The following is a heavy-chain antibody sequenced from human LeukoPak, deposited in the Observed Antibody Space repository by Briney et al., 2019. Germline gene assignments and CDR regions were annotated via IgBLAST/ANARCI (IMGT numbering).Heavy chain of an antibody. J-gene: IGHJ6*02. D-gene: IGHD5-18*01. V-gene: IGHV1-2*02. Sequence: GASVKVSCKASGYTFTSYGISWVRQAPGQGLEWMGWINPNSGGTNYAQKFQGRVTMTRDTSISTAYMELSRLRSDDTAVYYCARGVTATYGMDVWGQGTTVTVSS. CDR1: GYTFTSYG. CDR3: ARGVTATYGMDV. CDR2: INPNSGGT.